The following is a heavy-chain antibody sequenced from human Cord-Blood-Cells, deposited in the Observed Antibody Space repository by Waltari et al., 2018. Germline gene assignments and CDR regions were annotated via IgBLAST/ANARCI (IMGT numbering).Heavy chain of an antibody. CDR3: ARAAAVYYYYGMDV. Sequence: QVQLQESDPGLVKPSQPLSLTCTVSGGSICSGGYYWSWLRQHPGKGLEWIGYIYYSGSTYYNPSLKSRVTISVDTSKNQFSLKLSSVTAADTAVYYRARAAAVYYYYGMDVWGQGTTVTVSS. CDR2: IYYSGST. J-gene: IGHJ6*02. D-gene: IGHD2-15*01. V-gene: IGHV4-31*03. CDR1: GGSICSGGYY.